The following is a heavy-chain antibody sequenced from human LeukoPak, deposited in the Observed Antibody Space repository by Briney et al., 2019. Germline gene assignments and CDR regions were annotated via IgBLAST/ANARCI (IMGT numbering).Heavy chain of an antibody. CDR1: SGSISTSNYY. CDR2: IYYSGST. D-gene: IGHD3-16*01. CDR3: ARARGGFDP. J-gene: IGHJ5*02. V-gene: IGHV4-61*05. Sequence: PSETLSLTCTVSSGSISTSNYYWGWVRQPPGKGLEWIGYIYYSGSTNYNPSLKSRVTISVDTSKNQFSLKLSSVTAADTAVYYCARARGGFDPRGQGTLVTVSS.